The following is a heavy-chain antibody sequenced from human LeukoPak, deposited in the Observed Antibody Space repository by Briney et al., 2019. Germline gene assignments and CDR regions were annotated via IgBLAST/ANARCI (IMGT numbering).Heavy chain of an antibody. Sequence: SETLSLTCTVSGGSMTHYFWNWIRQPPGKGLEWIGYTHTSGSPDYSRSLKSRVTISLDTSKNQFSLMLSSVTAADTAVYFCARATQRYCSGTTCFPYWFDTWGQGTLAAVSS. CDR3: ARATQRYCSGTTCFPYWFDT. D-gene: IGHD2-2*01. CDR1: GGSMTHYF. V-gene: IGHV4-4*09. CDR2: THTSGSP. J-gene: IGHJ5*02.